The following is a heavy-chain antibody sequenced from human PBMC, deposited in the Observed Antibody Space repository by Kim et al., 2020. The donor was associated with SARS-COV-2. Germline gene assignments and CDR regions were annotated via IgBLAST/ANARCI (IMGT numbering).Heavy chain of an antibody. D-gene: IGHD2-15*01. CDR3: AKGGYCSGGSCDNWFEP. Sequence: GGSLRLSCAASGFTFDDYAMHWVRQAPGKGLEWVSGISWNSGSIGYADSVKGRFTISRDNAKNSLYLQMNSLRAEDTALYYCAKGGYCSGGSCDNWFEP. V-gene: IGHV3-9*01. J-gene: IGHJ5*02. CDR2: ISWNSGSI. CDR1: GFTFDDYA.